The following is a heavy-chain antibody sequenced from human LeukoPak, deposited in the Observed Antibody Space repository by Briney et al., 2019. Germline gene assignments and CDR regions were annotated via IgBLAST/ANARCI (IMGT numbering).Heavy chain of an antibody. CDR1: GGTFSSYA. Sequence: SVKVSCKASGGTFSSYAISWVRQAPGQGLEWMGGIIPIFGTANYAQKFQGRVTITADESTSTAYMELSSLRSEDTAVYYCARRKAYNYGLYYYFDYWGQGTLVTVSS. CDR2: IIPIFGTA. CDR3: ARRKAYNYGLYYYFDY. V-gene: IGHV1-69*13. D-gene: IGHD5-18*01. J-gene: IGHJ4*02.